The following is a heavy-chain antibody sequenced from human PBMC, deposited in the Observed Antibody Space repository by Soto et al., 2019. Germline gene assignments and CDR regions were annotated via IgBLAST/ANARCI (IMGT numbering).Heavy chain of an antibody. D-gene: IGHD3-3*01. Sequence: SETLSLTCTVSGGSISSSSYYWGWIRQPPGKGLEWIGSIYYSGSTYYNPSLKSRVTISVDTSKNQFSLKLSSVTAADTAVYYCARQDFSWFDPWGQGTLVTVSS. CDR2: IYYSGST. CDR3: ARQDFSWFDP. J-gene: IGHJ5*02. V-gene: IGHV4-39*01. CDR1: GGSISSSSYY.